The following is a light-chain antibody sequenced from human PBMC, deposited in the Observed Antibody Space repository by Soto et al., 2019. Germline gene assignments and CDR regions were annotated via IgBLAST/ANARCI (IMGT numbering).Light chain of an antibody. CDR2: DAS. J-gene: IGKJ4*01. Sequence: EIVFTQSPGTLSLSPGERATLSCRASQTVRNNYLAWYQQKPGQAPRLLIYDASSRATCIPDRFSGGGSGTDFTLTISRLEPEDFAVYYCQQFSSYPLTFGGGTKVDIK. CDR3: QQFSSYPLT. CDR1: QTVRNNY. V-gene: IGKV3-20*01.